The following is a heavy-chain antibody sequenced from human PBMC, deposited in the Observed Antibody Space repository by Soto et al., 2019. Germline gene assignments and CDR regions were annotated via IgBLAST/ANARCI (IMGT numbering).Heavy chain of an antibody. CDR2: IIPIFGTT. CDR1: GGTFSNDA. D-gene: IGHD3-10*01. CDR3: ATGLRTGNYGMDV. J-gene: IGHJ6*02. Sequence: QEQLVQAGAEVKKPGSSVRISCRASGGTFSNDAVSWVRQAPGQGLQWMGGIIPIFGTTHYAQKFQGRVTITADESTANAYMELRSVTSEDTAVYYCATGLRTGNYGMDVWGQGTAVTVSS. V-gene: IGHV1-69*01.